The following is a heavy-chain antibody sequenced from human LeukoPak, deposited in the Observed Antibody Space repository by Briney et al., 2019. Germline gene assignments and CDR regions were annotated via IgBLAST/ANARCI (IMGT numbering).Heavy chain of an antibody. CDR3: AKNGYSYGYLFYFDY. CDR1: GFTFSSYA. CDR2: ISGSGGST. V-gene: IGHV3-23*01. J-gene: IGHJ4*02. Sequence: GGSLRLSCAASGFTFSSYAMSWVRQAPGKGLEWVSAISGSGGSTYYADSVKGRFTISRDNSKNTLYLQMNSLRAEDTAVYYCAKNGYSYGYLFYFDYWGQGTLVTVSS. D-gene: IGHD5-18*01.